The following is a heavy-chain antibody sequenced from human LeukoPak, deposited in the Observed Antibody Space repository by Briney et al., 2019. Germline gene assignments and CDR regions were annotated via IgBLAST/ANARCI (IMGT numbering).Heavy chain of an antibody. V-gene: IGHV3-30*18. CDR1: GFIFTNYG. J-gene: IGHJ5*02. Sequence: GGSLRLSCAASGFIFTNYGFSWVRQAPGKGLEWVAVISYDGTIRNYADSVKGRFTISRDNSKNTLYLQMNSLTAEDTALYYCAKGGCSSTTCYLANPWGQGTLVTVSS. D-gene: IGHD2-2*01. CDR3: AKGGCSSTTCYLANP. CDR2: ISYDGTIR.